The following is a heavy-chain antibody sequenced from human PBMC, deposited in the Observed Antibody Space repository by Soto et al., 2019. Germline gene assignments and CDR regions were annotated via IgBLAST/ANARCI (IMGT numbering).Heavy chain of an antibody. Sequence: QVQLVESGGGVVQPGRSLRLSCAASGFTFSSYAMHWVRQAPGKGLEWVAVISYDGSNKYYADSVKGRFTISRDNSKNTLYLQMNSLRAEDTAVYYCARGPSSIAASFFDYWGQGTLVTVSS. CDR2: ISYDGSNK. CDR1: GFTFSSYA. J-gene: IGHJ4*02. CDR3: ARGPSSIAASFFDY. D-gene: IGHD6-6*01. V-gene: IGHV3-30-3*01.